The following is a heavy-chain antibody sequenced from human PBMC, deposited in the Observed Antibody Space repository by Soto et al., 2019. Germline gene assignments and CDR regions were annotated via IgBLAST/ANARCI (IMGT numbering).Heavy chain of an antibody. D-gene: IGHD2-2*01. CDR1: GYTFIGDY. Sequence: QVQLIQSGAEARQAGASVKISCKASGYTFIGDYIHWIRQAPGQGLEWMGLIDPQTGAPTYAVRSKGSATMTRDTAVRTAYMELKTLKSDDTAVYYCAKARGVSSARLITWFDPWGQGTLVSVSS. J-gene: IGHJ5*02. CDR2: IDPQTGAP. V-gene: IGHV1-2*04. CDR3: AKARGVSSARLITWFDP.